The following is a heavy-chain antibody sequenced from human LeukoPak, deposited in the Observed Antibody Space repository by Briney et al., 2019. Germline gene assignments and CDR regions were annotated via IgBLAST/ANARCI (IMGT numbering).Heavy chain of an antibody. CDR2: INHSGSA. CDR3: ARGSGYTGNED. D-gene: IGHD5-12*01. J-gene: IGHJ4*02. CDR1: GGSFSGYY. Sequence: SETLSLTCAVYGGSFSGYYCTWIRQPPGKGLEWIGEINHSGSANYNPSLNSRVTISVDTSKNQFSLKVSSVTDADTATYYCARGSGYTGNEDWGQGTLVTVSS. V-gene: IGHV4-34*01.